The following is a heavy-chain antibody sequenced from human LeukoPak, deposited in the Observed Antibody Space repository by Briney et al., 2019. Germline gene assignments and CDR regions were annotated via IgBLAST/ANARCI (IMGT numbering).Heavy chain of an antibody. Sequence: GGSLRLSCAASGFTFSSYAMHWVRQAPGKGLEWVAVISYDGSNKYYADSVKGRSTISRDNSKNTLYLQMNILRAEDTAVYYCARAQGIAAAFDYWGQGTLVTVSS. D-gene: IGHD6-13*01. J-gene: IGHJ4*02. V-gene: IGHV3-30-3*01. CDR2: ISYDGSNK. CDR1: GFTFSSYA. CDR3: ARAQGIAAAFDY.